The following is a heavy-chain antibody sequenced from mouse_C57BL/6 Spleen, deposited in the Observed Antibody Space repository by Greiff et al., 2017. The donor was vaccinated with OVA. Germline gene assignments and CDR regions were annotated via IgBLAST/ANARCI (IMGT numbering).Heavy chain of an antibody. CDR2: ISDGGSYT. D-gene: IGHD4-1*01. V-gene: IGHV5-4*01. CDR3: AREGNWDYFDY. J-gene: IGHJ2*01. Sequence: VQLQQSGGGLVKPGGSLKLSCAASGFTFSSYAMSWVRQTPEKRLEWVATISDGGSYTYYPDNVKGRFTISRDNAKNNLYLQMSHLKSEDTAMYYCAREGNWDYFDYWGQGTTLTVSS. CDR1: GFTFSSYA.